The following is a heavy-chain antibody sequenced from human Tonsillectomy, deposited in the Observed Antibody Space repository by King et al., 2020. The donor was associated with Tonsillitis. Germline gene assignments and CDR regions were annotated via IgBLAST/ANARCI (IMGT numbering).Heavy chain of an antibody. Sequence: VQLVESGAEVKKPGSSVKVSCKASGGTFSSYAISWVRQAPGQGLEWMGGIIPIFGTANYAQKFQGRVTITADESTSTAYMELSSLRSEDTAVYYCGRDKGDYYDRSGTYWYFDLWGRGTLVTVSS. CDR2: IIPIFGTA. CDR1: GGTFSSYA. CDR3: GRDKGDYYDRSGTYWYFDL. J-gene: IGHJ2*01. D-gene: IGHD3-22*01. V-gene: IGHV1-69*01.